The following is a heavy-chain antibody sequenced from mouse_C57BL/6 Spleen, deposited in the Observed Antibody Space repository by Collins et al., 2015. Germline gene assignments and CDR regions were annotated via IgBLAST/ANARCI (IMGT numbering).Heavy chain of an antibody. CDR1: GYAFTNYL. CDR3: ARHSRDY. V-gene: IGHV1-54*03. CDR2: INPGSGGT. Sequence: QVQLQQSGAELVRPGTSVKVSCKASGYAFTNYLIEWVKQRPGQGLEWIGVINPGSGGTNYNEKFKGKATLTADKSSSTAYMQLSSLTSDDSAVYFCARHSRDYWGQGTSVTVSS. J-gene: IGHJ4*01.